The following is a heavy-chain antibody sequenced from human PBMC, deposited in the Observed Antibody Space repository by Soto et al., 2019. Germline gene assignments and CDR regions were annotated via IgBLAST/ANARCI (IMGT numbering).Heavy chain of an antibody. CDR3: ARDGDGYNY. V-gene: IGHV4-61*01. CDR2: IYSSGST. Sequence: QVQLQESGPGLVKPSETLSLTCTVSGGSVSSGSYYWSWIRQPPGKGLEWIGYIYSSGSTSYNPSLKSPVTLSVDTSKNQFSLKLRSVTAADTAVYYCARDGDGYNYWGQGTMVTVSS. J-gene: IGHJ4*02. D-gene: IGHD5-12*01. CDR1: GGSVSSGSYY.